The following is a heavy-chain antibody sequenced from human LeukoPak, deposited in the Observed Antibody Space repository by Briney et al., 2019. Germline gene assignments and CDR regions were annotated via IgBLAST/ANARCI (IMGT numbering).Heavy chain of an antibody. Sequence: GGSLRLSCGASAFTSSSSAMSWARQAPGKGLEWVSTISGSGANTYYAGSVKGRFTISRDNSKNTLYLQMNSLRAEDTAVYYCAKDPFLGSYYYYYMDVWGKGTTVTISS. D-gene: IGHD2/OR15-2a*01. V-gene: IGHV3-23*01. CDR2: ISGSGANT. CDR1: AFTSSSSA. J-gene: IGHJ6*03. CDR3: AKDPFLGSYYYYYMDV.